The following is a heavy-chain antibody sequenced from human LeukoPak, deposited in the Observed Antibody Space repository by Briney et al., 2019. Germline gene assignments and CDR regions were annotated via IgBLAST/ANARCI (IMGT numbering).Heavy chain of an antibody. D-gene: IGHD3-10*01. CDR2: ISSSSSYI. J-gene: IGHJ5*02. CDR1: GFTFSSYS. V-gene: IGHV3-21*01. CDR3: ARGAYGSGSYYNVGWFDP. Sequence: GGSPRLSCAASGFTFSSYSMNWVRQAPGKGLEWVSSISSSSSYIYYADSVKGRFTISRDNAKNSLYLQMNSLRAEDTAVYYCARGAYGSGSYYNVGWFDPWGQGTLVTVSS.